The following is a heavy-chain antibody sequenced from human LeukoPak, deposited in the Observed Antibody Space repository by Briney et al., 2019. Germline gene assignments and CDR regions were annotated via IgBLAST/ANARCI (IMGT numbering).Heavy chain of an antibody. CDR2: IKQDGSEK. Sequence: GGSLRLSCAASGFTFSSYWMSWVRQAPGKGLEWVANIKQDGSEKYYVDSVKGRFTISRDNAKNSLYLQMNSLRAEDTAVYYFSEEGLMFRGFEVNWFDPLGQGTLVTVSS. CDR3: SEEGLMFRGFEVNWFDP. J-gene: IGHJ5*02. CDR1: GFTFSSYW. D-gene: IGHD3-10*02. V-gene: IGHV3-7*01.